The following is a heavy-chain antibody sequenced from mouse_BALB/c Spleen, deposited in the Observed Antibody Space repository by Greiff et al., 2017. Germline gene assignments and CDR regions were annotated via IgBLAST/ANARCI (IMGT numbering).Heavy chain of an antibody. J-gene: IGHJ3*01. Sequence: EVKLQESGGGLVQPGGSRKLSCAASGFTFSSFGMHWVRQAPEKGLEWVAYISSGSSTINYADTVKGRFTISRDNPKNTLFLQMTSLRSEDTAMYYCARSDGYYTFAYWGQGTLVTVSA. CDR3: ARSDGYYTFAY. CDR2: ISSGSSTI. D-gene: IGHD2-3*01. CDR1: GFTFSSFG. V-gene: IGHV5-17*02.